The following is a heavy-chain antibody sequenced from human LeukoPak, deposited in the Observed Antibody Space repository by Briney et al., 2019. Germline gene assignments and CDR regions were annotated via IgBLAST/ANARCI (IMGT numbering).Heavy chain of an antibody. CDR2: ISAYNGNT. CDR1: GYTFTSYG. J-gene: IGHJ3*02. D-gene: IGHD1-20*01. Sequence: ASVKVSCKASGYTFTSYGISWVRQAPGQGLEWMGWISAYNGNTNYAQKLQGRVTMTTDTSTSTAYMELSSLRSEDTAVYYCATVTGAKRDAFDIWGQGTMVTVSS. V-gene: IGHV1-18*01. CDR3: ATVTGAKRDAFDI.